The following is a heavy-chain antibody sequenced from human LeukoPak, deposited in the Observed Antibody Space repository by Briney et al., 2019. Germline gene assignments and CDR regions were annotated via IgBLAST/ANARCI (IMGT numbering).Heavy chain of an antibody. Sequence: SVKVSCKASGGTFSNYAISWVRQAPGQGLEWMGGIITIFGAANYAQKFQGRVTITADKYTSTAYMELSSLRSEDTAVYFCARGVGILLQGDYFYYMNVWGKGTTVTASS. CDR3: ARGVGILLQGDYFYYMNV. J-gene: IGHJ6*03. V-gene: IGHV1-69*06. CDR2: IITIFGAA. D-gene: IGHD3-22*01. CDR1: GGTFSNYA.